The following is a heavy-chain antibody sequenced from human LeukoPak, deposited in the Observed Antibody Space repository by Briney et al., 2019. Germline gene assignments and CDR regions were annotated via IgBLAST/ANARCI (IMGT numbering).Heavy chain of an antibody. J-gene: IGHJ4*02. Sequence: SVKVSCKASGGTFSSYAISWVRQVPGQGLEWMGGIIPIFGTANYAQKFQGRVTITTDESTSTAYMELSSLRSEDTAVYYCARAAYYYDSSGYYFDYWGQGTLVTVSS. D-gene: IGHD3-22*01. V-gene: IGHV1-69*05. CDR3: ARAAYYYDSSGYYFDY. CDR1: GGTFSSYA. CDR2: IIPIFGTA.